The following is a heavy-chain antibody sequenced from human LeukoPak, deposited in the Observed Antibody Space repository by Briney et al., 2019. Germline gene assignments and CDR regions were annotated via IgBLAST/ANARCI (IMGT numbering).Heavy chain of an antibody. CDR1: GLSLSDYG. J-gene: IGHJ4*02. V-gene: IGHV3-69-1*01. Sequence: PGGSLRLSCSASGLSLSDYGMSWVRQAPGKGLEWVSCITMNSVRIYADSVKGRFTISRDNDKNSVYLQMNTLRDEDTAVYYCTRGRYQFLGPNDCWGQGSQVTVSS. CDR2: ITMNSVR. CDR3: TRGRYQFLGPNDC. D-gene: IGHD2-2*01.